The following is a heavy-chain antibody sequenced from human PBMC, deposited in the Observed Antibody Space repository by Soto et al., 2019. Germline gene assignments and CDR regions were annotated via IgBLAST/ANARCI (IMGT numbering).Heavy chain of an antibody. Sequence: RGESLKISCKGSGYSFTSYWISWVRQMPGKGLEWMGRIDPSDSYTNYSPSFRGHVTISADKSISTAYLQWSSLKASDTAMYYCARRIVATRAYYYGMDVWGQGTTVTVSS. D-gene: IGHD5-12*01. CDR1: GYSFTSYW. J-gene: IGHJ6*02. V-gene: IGHV5-10-1*01. CDR2: IDPSDSYT. CDR3: ARRIVATRAYYYGMDV.